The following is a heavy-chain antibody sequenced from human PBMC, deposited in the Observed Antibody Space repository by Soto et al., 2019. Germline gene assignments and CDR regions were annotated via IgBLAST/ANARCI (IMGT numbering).Heavy chain of an antibody. CDR3: ARAYSSSALDY. CDR2: IYSDGST. V-gene: IGHV3-53*01. CDR1: GFTVSSNY. Sequence: GGSLRLSCAASGFTVSSNYMSWVRQAPGKGLEWVSLIYSDGSTYYADSVKGRFTISRDNSKNTVYLQMNSLKAEDTAVYYCARAYSSSALDYWGQGTLVTVSS. D-gene: IGHD6-6*01. J-gene: IGHJ4*02.